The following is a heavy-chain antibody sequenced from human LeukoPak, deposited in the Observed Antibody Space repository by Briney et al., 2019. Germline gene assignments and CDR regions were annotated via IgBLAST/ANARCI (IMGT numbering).Heavy chain of an antibody. D-gene: IGHD1-1*01. J-gene: IGHJ4*02. Sequence: GRSLRLSCAASGFTVNGKAMNWVRQAPGKGLELVSAISGGGGNTYYADSVKGRLPISRDNSKNPLFLQMTSRRAEDTAVYYCAKVTGELEYPSGYFDYWGQGTLVTVSS. CDR3: AKVTGELEYPSGYFDY. CDR2: ISGGGGNT. CDR1: GFTVNGKA. V-gene: IGHV3-23*01.